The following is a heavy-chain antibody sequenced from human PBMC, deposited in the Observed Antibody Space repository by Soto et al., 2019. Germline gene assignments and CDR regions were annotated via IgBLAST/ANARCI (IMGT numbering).Heavy chain of an antibody. CDR3: ARAVYDYVWGSYRWSNWFDP. Sequence: QVQLQESGPGLVKPSGTLSLTCAVSGGSISSNNWWSRVRQPPGKGLEWIGEIYYSGSTNYNPSLKSRVTISVDKSKNQFSVKLSSVTAADTAVYYCARAVYDYVWGSYRWSNWFDPWGQGTLVTVSS. CDR2: IYYSGST. V-gene: IGHV4-4*02. J-gene: IGHJ5*02. CDR1: GGSISSNNW. D-gene: IGHD3-16*02.